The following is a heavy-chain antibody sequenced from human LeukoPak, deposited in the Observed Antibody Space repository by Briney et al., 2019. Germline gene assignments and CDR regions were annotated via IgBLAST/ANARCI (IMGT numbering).Heavy chain of an antibody. CDR3: ARVSLWFGELSHY. CDR1: GGSFSGYY. CDR2: INHSGNT. Sequence: PSETLSLTCAVYGGSFSGYYWSWIRQPPGKGLEWIGEINHSGNTNYNPSLKSRVTISVDTSKNQFSLKLSSVTAADTAVYYCARVSLWFGELSHYWGQGTLVTVSS. D-gene: IGHD3-10*01. V-gene: IGHV4-34*01. J-gene: IGHJ4*02.